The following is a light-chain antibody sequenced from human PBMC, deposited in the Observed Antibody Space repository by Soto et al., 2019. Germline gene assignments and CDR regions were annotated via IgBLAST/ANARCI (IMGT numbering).Light chain of an antibody. CDR1: SSNIGSNY. Sequence: QSVLTQPPSASGTPGQRVTISCSGSSSNIGSNYVYWYQQLPGTAPKLLIYRNNQRPSGVPDRFSGSKSGTSASLAISGLRSEDEAYYYCAAWDDSLSLPVVFGGGTKLTVL. J-gene: IGLJ2*01. CDR3: AAWDDSLSLPVV. V-gene: IGLV1-47*01. CDR2: RNN.